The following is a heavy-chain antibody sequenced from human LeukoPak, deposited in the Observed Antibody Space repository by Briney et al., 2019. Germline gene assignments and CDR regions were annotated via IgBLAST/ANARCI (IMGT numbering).Heavy chain of an antibody. V-gene: IGHV1-18*04. CDR2: ISAYNGNT. J-gene: IGHJ4*02. CDR3: ARGGDYYDSSGYSGY. D-gene: IGHD3-22*01. CDR1: GYTFTGYY. Sequence: ASVKVSCKASGYTFTGYYMHWVRQAPGQGLEWMGWISAYNGNTNYAQKLQGRVTMTTDTSTSTAYMELRSLRSDDTAVYYCARGGDYYDSSGYSGYWGRGTLVTVSS.